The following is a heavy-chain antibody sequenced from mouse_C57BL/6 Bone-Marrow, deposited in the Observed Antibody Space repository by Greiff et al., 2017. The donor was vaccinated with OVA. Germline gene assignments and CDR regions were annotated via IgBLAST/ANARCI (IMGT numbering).Heavy chain of an antibody. Sequence: VQLQQSGAELVKPGASVKLSCKASGYTFTSYWMHWVKQRPGQGLEWIGMIHPNSGSTNYNEKFKSKATLTVDKSSSTAYMQLSSLTSEDSAVYYCARGLTSPFYFDYWGQGTTLTVSS. CDR3: ARGLTSPFYFDY. D-gene: IGHD3-1*01. CDR1: GYTFTSYW. J-gene: IGHJ2*01. V-gene: IGHV1-64*01. CDR2: IHPNSGST.